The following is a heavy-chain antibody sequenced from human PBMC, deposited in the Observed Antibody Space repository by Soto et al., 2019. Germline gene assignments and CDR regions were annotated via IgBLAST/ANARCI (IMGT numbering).Heavy chain of an antibody. CDR2: ISYSGST. V-gene: IGHV4-59*01. J-gene: IGHJ6*02. D-gene: IGHD3-10*01. CDR3: ARDEGRLYGSGSYYRAPHYGMDV. CDR1: GGSMSSYY. Sequence: SETLSLTCTVSGGSMSSYYWTWLRQSPGRGLEWIGYISYSGSTYYNPSLKSRVTISVDTSKNQFSLKLSSVTAADTAVYYCARDEGRLYGSGSYYRAPHYGMDVWGQGTTVTVSS.